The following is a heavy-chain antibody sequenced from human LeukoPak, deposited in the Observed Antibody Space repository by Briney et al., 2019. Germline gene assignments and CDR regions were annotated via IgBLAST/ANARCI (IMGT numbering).Heavy chain of an antibody. CDR3: ARTSVAHSKDE. CDR2: IYTSGST. Sequence: SETLSLTCTVSGGSISSGSYYWSWLRQPAGKGLEWIGRIYTSGSTNYNPSLKSRVTISVDTSKNQFSLKLSSVTAADTAVYYCARTSVAHSKDEWGQGTLVTVSS. D-gene: IGHD2/OR15-2a*01. CDR1: GGSISSGSYY. J-gene: IGHJ4*02. V-gene: IGHV4-61*02.